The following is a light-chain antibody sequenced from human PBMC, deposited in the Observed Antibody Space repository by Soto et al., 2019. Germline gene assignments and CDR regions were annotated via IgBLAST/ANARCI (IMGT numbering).Light chain of an antibody. CDR3: SSYTSSAPPYV. V-gene: IGLV2-14*01. CDR1: NRDVGDYNY. J-gene: IGLJ1*01. Sequence: NHPSPGFGCPGTSIALPLPGTNRDVGDYNYVSWYQQHPGKAPKLIIYDVSDRPSGVSSRFSGSKSGNTASLTISGLQPEDEADYYCSSYTSSAPPYVFGTGTKVTVL. CDR2: DVS.